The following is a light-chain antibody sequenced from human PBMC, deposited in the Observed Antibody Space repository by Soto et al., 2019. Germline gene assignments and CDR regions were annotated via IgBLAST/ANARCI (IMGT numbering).Light chain of an antibody. CDR1: QSIGRF. J-gene: IGKJ2*01. V-gene: IGKV1-39*01. CDR2: ASS. CDR3: QQSYRTPYT. Sequence: DIQMTQSPSSLSASVGDRVTISCRASQSIGRFLNWYQQKPGKAPKLLIYASSTLQGGVPSSFSGSGSGTDFTLTISSLQPDDVATYFCQQSYRTPYTFGRGPKLDIK.